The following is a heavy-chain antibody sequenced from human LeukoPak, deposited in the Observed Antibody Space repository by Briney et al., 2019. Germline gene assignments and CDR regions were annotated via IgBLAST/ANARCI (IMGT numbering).Heavy chain of an antibody. J-gene: IGHJ3*02. CDR1: GGSISSYY. CDR3: ARENAARVHGAFDI. Sequence: SETLSLTCTVSGGSISSYYWSWLRQPPGKGLEWLGYIYYSGSTNYNPSLKSRVTISVDTSKNQFSLKLSSVTAADTAVYYCARENAARVHGAFDIWGQGTMVTVSS. CDR2: IYYSGST. D-gene: IGHD6-6*01. V-gene: IGHV4-59*01.